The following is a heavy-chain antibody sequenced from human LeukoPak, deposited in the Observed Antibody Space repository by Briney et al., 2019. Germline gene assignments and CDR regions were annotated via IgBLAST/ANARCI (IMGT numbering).Heavy chain of an antibody. J-gene: IGHJ4*02. CDR1: GITLSVYW. CDR2: IKQDGSEK. Sequence: GGSLRLSCAASGITLSVYWMSWVRQAPGKGLEWVANIKQDGSEKYYRDSVQGRFTISRDNAKNSLYLQMNGLRAEDTAVYYCARSGSGYFDYWGQGSLVTVSS. V-gene: IGHV3-7*01. CDR3: ARSGSGYFDY.